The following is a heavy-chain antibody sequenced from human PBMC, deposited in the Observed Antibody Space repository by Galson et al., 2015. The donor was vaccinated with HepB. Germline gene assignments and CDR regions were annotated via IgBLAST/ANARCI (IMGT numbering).Heavy chain of an antibody. Sequence: SVKVSCKASGYTFTSYGISWVRQAPGQGLEWMGWISAYNGNTNYAQKLQGRVTMTTDTSTSTAYMELRSLRSDDTAVYYCARDLSFPYSGSYTPAFDIWGQGTMVTVSS. D-gene: IGHD1-26*01. CDR3: ARDLSFPYSGSYTPAFDI. V-gene: IGHV1-18*01. CDR1: GYTFTSYG. J-gene: IGHJ3*02. CDR2: ISAYNGNT.